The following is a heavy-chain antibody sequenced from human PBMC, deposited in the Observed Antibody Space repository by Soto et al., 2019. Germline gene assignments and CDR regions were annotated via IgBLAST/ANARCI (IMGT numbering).Heavy chain of an antibody. D-gene: IGHD6-6*01. CDR3: AREGKQLVRYAFDI. CDR1: GGTFSSYA. V-gene: IGHV1-69*10. CDR2: IIPILGTA. J-gene: IGHJ3*02. Sequence: GASVKVSCKASGGTFSSYAISWVRQAPGQGLEWMGGIIPILGTANYAQKFQGRVTITADKSTSTAYMELSSLRSEDTAVYYCAREGKQLVRYAFDIWGQGTMVTVSS.